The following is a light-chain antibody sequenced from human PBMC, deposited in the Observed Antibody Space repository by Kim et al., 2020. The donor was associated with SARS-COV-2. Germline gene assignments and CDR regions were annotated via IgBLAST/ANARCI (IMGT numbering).Light chain of an antibody. CDR3: AAWDDSLSESL. CDR1: SSNIGINY. Sequence: GQRVTICCSGSSSNIGINYVYWYQQLPGTAPKLLIYRNSQRPSGVPDRFSGSKSGTSASLAISGLRSEDEADYYCAAWDDSLSESLFGGGTQLTVL. CDR2: RNS. V-gene: IGLV1-47*01. J-gene: IGLJ3*02.